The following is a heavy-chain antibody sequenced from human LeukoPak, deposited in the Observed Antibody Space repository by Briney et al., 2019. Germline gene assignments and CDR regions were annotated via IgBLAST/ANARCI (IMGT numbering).Heavy chain of an antibody. CDR2: IYYSGST. CDR1: GGSISSSSYY. CDR3: ARQQSAGAFDY. V-gene: IGHV4-39*01. Sequence: SETLSLTCTVSGGSISSSSYYWGWIRQPPGKGLEWIGSIYYSGSTYYNPSLKSRVTISVDTSKNQFSLKLSSVTAADTAVYYCARQQSAGAFDYWGQGTLVTVSA. D-gene: IGHD3-10*01. J-gene: IGHJ4*02.